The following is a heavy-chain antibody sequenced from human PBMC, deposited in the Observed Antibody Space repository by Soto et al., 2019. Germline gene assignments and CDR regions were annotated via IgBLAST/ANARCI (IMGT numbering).Heavy chain of an antibody. V-gene: IGHV3-30-3*01. Sequence: GGSLRLSCAASGFTFSNYALNWVRQAPGKGLEWVTIISYHGTDTHYADSVKGRFTISRDNSKNTLYLQMDSLRIDDTAVYFCVRGNPPYCGGDSPPLYFDYWGQGTLVTVSS. D-gene: IGHD2-21*02. CDR3: VRGNPPYCGGDSPPLYFDY. CDR1: GFTFSNYA. J-gene: IGHJ4*02. CDR2: ISYHGTDT.